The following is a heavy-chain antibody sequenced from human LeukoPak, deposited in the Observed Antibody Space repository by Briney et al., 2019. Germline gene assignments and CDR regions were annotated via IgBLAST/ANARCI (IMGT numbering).Heavy chain of an antibody. CDR1: GGSFSGYY. V-gene: IGHV4-34*01. CDR3: ARCGQQLVRGARKVNWFDP. J-gene: IGHJ5*02. CDR2: INHSGST. Sequence: PSETLSLTCAVYGGSFSGYYWSWIRQPPGKGLEWIGEINHSGSTNYNPSLKSRVTISVDTSKNQFSLKLSSVTAADTAVYYCARCGQQLVRGARKVNWFDPWGQGTLVTVSS. D-gene: IGHD6-6*01.